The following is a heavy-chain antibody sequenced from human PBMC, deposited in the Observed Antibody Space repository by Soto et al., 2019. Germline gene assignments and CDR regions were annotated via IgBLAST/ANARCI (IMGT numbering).Heavy chain of an antibody. CDR2: IYYSGST. V-gene: IGHV4-30-4*01. CDR1: VRSIRTRGYY. Sequence: SETLSLVCPLPVRSIRTRGYYWRGIRQPPGKGLEWIGYIYYSGSTYYNPSLKSRVTISVDTSKNQFSLKLSSVTAAYTAVYYCPQGKTTAYHYGMDVWGQGTPVTVSS. CDR3: PQGKTTAYHYGMDV. D-gene: IGHD1-1*01. J-gene: IGHJ6*02.